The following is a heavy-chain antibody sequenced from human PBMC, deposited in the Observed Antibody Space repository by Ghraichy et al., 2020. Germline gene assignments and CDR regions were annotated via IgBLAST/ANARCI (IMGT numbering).Heavy chain of an antibody. CDR2: ISSNGDTI. CDR1: GFAFSSYG. V-gene: IGHV3-48*02. CDR3: ARDLCSGSSCYYDP. J-gene: IGHJ5*02. D-gene: IGHD2-15*01. Sequence: GGSLRLSCAASGFAFSSYGMNWVRQAPGKGLEWLSYISSNGDTIYYADSVKGRFTISRDNAKNSLFLQMYSLRDEDAAVYYCARDLCSGSSCYYDPWGQGTLVTVSS.